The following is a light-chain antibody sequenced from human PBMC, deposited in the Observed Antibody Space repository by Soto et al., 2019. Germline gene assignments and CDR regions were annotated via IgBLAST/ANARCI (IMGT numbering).Light chain of an antibody. Sequence: DIHMTQSPSSLSASIGDRVTIAFQANQDIGNYLNWYQQKPGKAPRLLIYYASTLDRGVPSRFSGSGSGTEFTLTISSLQPDDFATYYCQQYASFSPAFGQGTKVDIK. CDR2: YAS. V-gene: IGKV1-33*01. CDR3: QQYASFSPA. CDR1: QDIGNY. J-gene: IGKJ1*01.